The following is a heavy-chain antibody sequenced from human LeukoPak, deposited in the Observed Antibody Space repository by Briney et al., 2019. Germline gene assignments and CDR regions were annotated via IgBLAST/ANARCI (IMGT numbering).Heavy chain of an antibody. Sequence: GESLKISCKGSGYSFTSYWIGWVRQMPGKGLEWMGIIYPGGSDTRYSPSFQGQVTISADKSISTAYLQWGSLKASDTAMYYCARSTLVGATPFDYWGQGTLVTVSS. V-gene: IGHV5-51*01. D-gene: IGHD1-26*01. CDR3: ARSTLVGATPFDY. CDR2: IYPGGSDT. J-gene: IGHJ4*02. CDR1: GYSFTSYW.